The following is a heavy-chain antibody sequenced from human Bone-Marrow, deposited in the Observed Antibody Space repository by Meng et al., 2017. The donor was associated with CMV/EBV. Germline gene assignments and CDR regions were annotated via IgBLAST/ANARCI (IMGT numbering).Heavy chain of an antibody. CDR1: GGTFSSYA. CDR3: ARDPRFLGATNYYYYYGMDV. Sequence: SVKVSCKASGGTFSSYAISWVRQAPGQGLEWMGGIIPIFGTANYAQKFQGRVTITTDESTSTAYMELGSLRSEDTAVYYCARDPRFLGATNYYYYYGMDVWGQGTTVTVSS. CDR2: IIPIFGTA. J-gene: IGHJ6*02. D-gene: IGHD3-3*01. V-gene: IGHV1-69*05.